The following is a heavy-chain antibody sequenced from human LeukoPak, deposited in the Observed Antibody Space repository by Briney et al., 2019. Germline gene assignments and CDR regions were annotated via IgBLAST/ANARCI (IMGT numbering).Heavy chain of an antibody. D-gene: IGHD4-23*01. J-gene: IGHJ4*02. CDR2: IYYSGST. CDR1: GDSINNYY. CDR3: ARQEVETSPFDY. Sequence: SETLSLTCTVSGDSINNYYWSWIRQPPGKGLEWIGYIYYSGSTNYNPSLKSRVTISVDTSKKQFSLKLSSMAAADTAVYYCARQEVETSPFDYWGQGTLVTVSS. V-gene: IGHV4-59*08.